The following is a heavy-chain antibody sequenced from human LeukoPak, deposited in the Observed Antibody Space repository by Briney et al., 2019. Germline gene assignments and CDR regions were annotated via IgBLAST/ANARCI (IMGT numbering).Heavy chain of an antibody. Sequence: GGSLRLSCAASGFTLSSSEMNWVRQAPGKGLEWVSYIGSSGRTIYYADSVKGRFTISRDNAKNSLYLQMNSLRAEDTAVYYCARLDVIAGLDYWGQGTLVTVSS. CDR3: ARLDVIAGLDY. CDR1: GFTLSSSE. CDR2: IGSSGRTI. J-gene: IGHJ4*02. V-gene: IGHV3-48*03. D-gene: IGHD6-13*01.